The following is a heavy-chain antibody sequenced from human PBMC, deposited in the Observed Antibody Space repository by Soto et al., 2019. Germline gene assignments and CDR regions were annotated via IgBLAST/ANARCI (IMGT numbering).Heavy chain of an antibody. V-gene: IGHV4-39*01. CDR2: IYYSGST. J-gene: IGHJ3*02. D-gene: IGHD1-26*01. CDR3: ARREGADAFDI. Sequence: SETLSLTCTVSGGSISSSSYYWGWIRQPPGKGLEWIGSIYYSGSTYYNPSLKSRVTISVDTSKNQFSLKLSSVTAADTAVYYCARREGADAFDIWGQGTMVTVSS. CDR1: GGSISSSSYY.